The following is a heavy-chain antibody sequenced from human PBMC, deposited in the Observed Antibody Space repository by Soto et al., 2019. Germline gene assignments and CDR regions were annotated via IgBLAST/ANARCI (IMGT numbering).Heavy chain of an antibody. D-gene: IGHD5-18*01. V-gene: IGHV4-31*03. CDR3: AMSGYSYGPNPLLY. CDR1: GGSISSGGYS. Sequence: QVQLQESGPGLVKPSQTLSLTCTVSGGSISSGGYSWSWIRRHPGKGLEGIGYIYYSGSTYYNPSLKGRVTISVDKSNNQFSLTLSSVTAADKAVYYCAMSGYSYGPNPLLYWGQGTLVTVSS. CDR2: IYYSGST. J-gene: IGHJ4*02.